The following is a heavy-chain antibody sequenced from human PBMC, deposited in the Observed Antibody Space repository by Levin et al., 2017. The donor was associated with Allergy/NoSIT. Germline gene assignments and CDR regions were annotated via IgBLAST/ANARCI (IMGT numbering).Heavy chain of an antibody. CDR2: IYYSGST. CDR1: GGSISSSSYY. J-gene: IGHJ5*02. Sequence: SQTLSLTCTVSGGSISSSSYYWGWIRQPPGKGLEWIGSIYYSGSTYYNPSLKSRVTISVDTSKNQFSLKLSSVTAADTTVYYCARVRGRIAVAGVRSVDPWGQGTLVTVSS. CDR3: ARVRGRIAVAGVRSVDP. V-gene: IGHV4-39*07. D-gene: IGHD6-19*01.